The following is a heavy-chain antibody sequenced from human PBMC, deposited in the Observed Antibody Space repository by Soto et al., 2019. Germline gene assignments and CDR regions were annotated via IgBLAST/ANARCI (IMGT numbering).Heavy chain of an antibody. CDR2: IGGRGGST. CDR1: GFTFSSYA. CDR3: AKFGGYGSGSYYFDY. Sequence: EVQLLESGGGLVQPGGSLRLSCAASGFTFSSYAMSWVRQAPGKGLEWVSSIGGRGGSTYYADSVKGRFTISRDNSKCTLYLQMNSLRAEDTAVYYCAKFGGYGSGSYYFDYWGQGTLVTVSS. D-gene: IGHD3-10*01. V-gene: IGHV3-23*01. J-gene: IGHJ4*02.